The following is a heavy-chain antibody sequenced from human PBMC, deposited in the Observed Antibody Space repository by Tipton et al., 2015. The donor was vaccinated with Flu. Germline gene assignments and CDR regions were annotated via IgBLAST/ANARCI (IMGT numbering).Heavy chain of an antibody. V-gene: IGHV3-11*01. Sequence: SLRLSCVASGFTFSDHYMSWIRQAPEQGLEWVSYLSGSGRAIKNADSVKGRFIISRDNARNSLDLQMNSLRAADAAVYYCARAFRGEGNYGGWGQGTLAPVSS. CDR1: GFTFSDHY. CDR3: ARAFRGEGNYGG. CDR2: LSGSGRAI. D-gene: IGHD4-11*01. J-gene: IGHJ4*02.